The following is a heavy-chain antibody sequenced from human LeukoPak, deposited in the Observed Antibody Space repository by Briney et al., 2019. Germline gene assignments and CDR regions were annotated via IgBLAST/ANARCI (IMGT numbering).Heavy chain of an antibody. CDR1: GFTFSSYD. V-gene: IGHV3-13*01. D-gene: IGHD6-13*01. Sequence: PGGSLRLSCAASGFTFSSYDMHWVRQATGKGLEWVSDIDTAGDTYYPGSVKGRFTISRENAKNSLYLQMNSLRAGDTAVYYCARGPRAYKYSSSWYFDYWGQGTLVTVSS. CDR3: ARGPRAYKYSSSWYFDY. J-gene: IGHJ4*02. CDR2: IDTAGDT.